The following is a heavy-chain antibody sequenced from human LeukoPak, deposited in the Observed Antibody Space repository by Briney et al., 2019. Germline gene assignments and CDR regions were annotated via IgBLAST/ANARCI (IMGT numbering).Heavy chain of an antibody. Sequence: PGGSLRLSCAASGFTFSSYRMNWVRQAPGKGLEWVSSISSSSSYIYYADSVKGRFTISRDNAKNSLYLQMNSLRAEDTAVYYCARVSDYVWGSYRRGLDYWGQGTLVTVSS. D-gene: IGHD3-16*02. J-gene: IGHJ4*02. CDR2: ISSSSSYI. CDR1: GFTFSSYR. V-gene: IGHV3-21*01. CDR3: ARVSDYVWGSYRRGLDY.